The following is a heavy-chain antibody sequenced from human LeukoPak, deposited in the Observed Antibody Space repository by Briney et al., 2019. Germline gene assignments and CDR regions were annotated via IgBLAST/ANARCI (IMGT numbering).Heavy chain of an antibody. J-gene: IGHJ4*02. CDR1: GDSVSSNSAA. CDR3: ARGDCSGGSCFSDGPFDY. Sequence: SQTLSLTCAISGDSVSSNSAAWNWITQSPSRGLEWLGRTYYRSKWYNASAVSVESRITINPDTSKNQFSLQLNSVTPEDMAVYYCARGDCSGGSCFSDGPFDYWGQGTLVTVSS. V-gene: IGHV6-1*01. CDR2: TYYRSKWYN. D-gene: IGHD2-15*01.